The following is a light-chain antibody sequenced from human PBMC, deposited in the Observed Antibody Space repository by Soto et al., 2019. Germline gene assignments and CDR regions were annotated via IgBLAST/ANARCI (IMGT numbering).Light chain of an antibody. CDR3: GAWDDSLNGYV. CDR2: NVN. CDR1: SSDVGSYDY. J-gene: IGLJ1*01. Sequence: QSALIQPPSVSGSPGQSVTISCTGTSSDVGSYDYVSWYQQHPGTVPKPMIYNVNTRPSGVPDRFSGSKSGTSASLAISGLQSVDEADYYCGAWDDSLNGYVFGTGTKVTVL. V-gene: IGLV2-11*01.